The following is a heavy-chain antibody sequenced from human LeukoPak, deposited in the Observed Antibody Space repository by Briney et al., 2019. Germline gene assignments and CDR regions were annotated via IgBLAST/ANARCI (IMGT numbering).Heavy chain of an antibody. CDR2: INPRGGSA. CDR1: GYTFTSFY. J-gene: IGHJ4*02. Sequence: ASVKVSCKASGYTFTSFYIHWVRQAPGQGLEWMGIINPRGGSASSAQKLQGRVTLTRDTSTSTVYMELSSLRFQDTAVYYCARDYHGSGSLTTFDYWGQGTLVTVSS. D-gene: IGHD3-10*01. CDR3: ARDYHGSGSLTTFDY. V-gene: IGHV1-46*01.